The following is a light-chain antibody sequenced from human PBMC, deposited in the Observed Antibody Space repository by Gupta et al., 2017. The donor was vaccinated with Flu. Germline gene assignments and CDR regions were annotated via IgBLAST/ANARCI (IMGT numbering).Light chain of an antibody. CDR1: QSVSSSY. CDR3: QQYGSSSTWT. Sequence: EIVLTQSPGTLSLSPGERANLSCRASQSVSSSYLAWYQQKPGQAPRLLIYGASSRATGIADRFSGRGSGREFTITISRLEHEDFSVYYCQQYGSSSTWTFGQGTKVEIK. V-gene: IGKV3-20*01. CDR2: GAS. J-gene: IGKJ1*01.